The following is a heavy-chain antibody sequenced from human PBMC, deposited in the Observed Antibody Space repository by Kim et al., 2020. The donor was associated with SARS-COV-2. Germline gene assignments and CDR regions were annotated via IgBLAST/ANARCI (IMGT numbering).Heavy chain of an antibody. D-gene: IGHD3-10*01. J-gene: IGHJ4*02. CDR2: ISSGSVTS. V-gene: IGHV3-23*01. CDR1: GFTFSNYA. Sequence: GGSLRLSCAASGFTFSNYAMTWVRQTPGKGLEWVSSISSGSVTSYYADSVKGRFTISRDNSENTVYLQMNSLRAEDTAIYYCAKTRGIYGAYYFDCWGQGTLVTVSP. CDR3: AKTRGIYGAYYFDC.